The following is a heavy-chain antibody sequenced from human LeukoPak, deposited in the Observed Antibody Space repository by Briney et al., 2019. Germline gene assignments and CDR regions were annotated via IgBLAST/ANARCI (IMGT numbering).Heavy chain of an antibody. CDR2: ISGSGGST. J-gene: IGHJ6*02. CDR1: GFTFSSYA. CDR3: ATDYGDYNYYYYGMDV. V-gene: IGHV3-23*01. Sequence: GGSLRLSCAASGFTFSSYAMSWVRQAPGKGLEWVSAISGSGGSTYYADSVKGRFTISRDNSKNTLYLQMNSLRAEDTAVYYCATDYGDYNYYYYGMDVRGQGTTVTVSS. D-gene: IGHD4-17*01.